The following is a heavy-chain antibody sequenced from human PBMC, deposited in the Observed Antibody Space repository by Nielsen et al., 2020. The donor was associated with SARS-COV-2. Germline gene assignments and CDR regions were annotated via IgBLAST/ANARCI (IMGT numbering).Heavy chain of an antibody. D-gene: IGHD1-20*01. CDR1: GFTVSSNY. Sequence: GESLKISCAASGFTVSSNYMSWVRQAPGKGLEWVSVIYSGGSTYYADSVKGRFTISRDNSKNTLYLQMNSLGVEDTAVYYCATLYNWNVKDAFDIWGQGTMVTVSS. CDR3: ATLYNWNVKDAFDI. CDR2: IYSGGST. J-gene: IGHJ3*02. V-gene: IGHV3-66*01.